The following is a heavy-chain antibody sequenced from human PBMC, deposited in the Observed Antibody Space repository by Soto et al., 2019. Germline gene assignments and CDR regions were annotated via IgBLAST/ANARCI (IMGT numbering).Heavy chain of an antibody. V-gene: IGHV3-7*01. CDR1: GFTFTNFW. CDR2: IKGDGSEK. J-gene: IGHJ6*02. CDR3: GRDEVRNGVGV. Sequence: PWGSLRLSCVASGFTFTNFWIIWVRQAPWKGLEWVANIKGDGSEKRYVDSVKGRFTISRDNAKNSVYLQMNSLRVEDTALYYCGRDEVRNGVGVWGPGTTVTVSS.